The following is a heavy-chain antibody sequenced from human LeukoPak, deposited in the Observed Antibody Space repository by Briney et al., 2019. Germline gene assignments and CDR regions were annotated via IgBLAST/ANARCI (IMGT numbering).Heavy chain of an antibody. Sequence: PGGSLRPSCAASGFTFSSYAMSWVRQAPGKGLEWVSAISGSGGSTYYADSVKGRFTISRDNSKNTLYLQMNSLRAEDTAIYYCATYRQVLLPFESWGQGTLVTVSS. CDR2: ISGSGGST. CDR3: ATYRQVLLPFES. CDR1: GFTFSSYA. V-gene: IGHV3-23*01. J-gene: IGHJ4*02. D-gene: IGHD2-8*02.